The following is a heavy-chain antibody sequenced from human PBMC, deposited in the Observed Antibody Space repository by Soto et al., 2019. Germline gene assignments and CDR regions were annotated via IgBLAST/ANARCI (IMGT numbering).Heavy chain of an antibody. V-gene: IGHV3-23*01. CDR2: ISGSGGTT. CDR1: GFTFSSYA. D-gene: IGHD1-26*01. CDR3: AKGGARGGSFNTSVDY. J-gene: IGHJ4*02. Sequence: PGGSLRLSCAASGFTFSSYAMNWVRQAPGKGLGWVSGISGSGGTTYYADSVKGRFTIARDNPKNTLYLQMYSLRAGDMAVYYCAKGGARGGSFNTSVDYWGQGTLVTVSS.